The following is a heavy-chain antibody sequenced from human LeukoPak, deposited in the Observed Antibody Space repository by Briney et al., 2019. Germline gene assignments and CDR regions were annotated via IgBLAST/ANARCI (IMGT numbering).Heavy chain of an antibody. Sequence: SQTLSLTCNVSGVSVSDGRYYWTWIRQHPGKGLEWIGYKYYSGSAKYNPSLKSRLTISIDTSKNQFSLQLSSVTAADTATYYCATPNCSGISCLDVFNMWGQGTRVTVSS. CDR3: ATPNCSGISCLDVFNM. D-gene: IGHD2-2*01. CDR1: GVSVSDGRYY. J-gene: IGHJ3*02. V-gene: IGHV4-31*03. CDR2: KYYSGSA.